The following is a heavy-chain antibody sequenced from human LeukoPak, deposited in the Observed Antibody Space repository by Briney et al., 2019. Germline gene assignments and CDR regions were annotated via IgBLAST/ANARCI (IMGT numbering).Heavy chain of an antibody. CDR3: ATTDRGYYSQFY. J-gene: IGHJ4*02. Sequence: GASVKVSRKASGYTFTNYFIHWVRQAPGQGLEWMGIINPSAGSTSYAQKFQGRVTMTRDTSTSTVYMELSSLSSEDTAVYYCATTDRGYYSQFYWGQGTLVTVSS. CDR1: GYTFTNYF. CDR2: INPSAGST. D-gene: IGHD3-22*01. V-gene: IGHV1-46*01.